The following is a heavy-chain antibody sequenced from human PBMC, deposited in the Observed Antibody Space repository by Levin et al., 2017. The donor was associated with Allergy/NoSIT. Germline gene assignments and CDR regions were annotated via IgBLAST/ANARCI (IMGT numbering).Heavy chain of an antibody. V-gene: IGHV1-2*02. J-gene: IGHJ6*03. D-gene: IGHD5-12*01. CDR1: GYTFTGYY. CDR3: AREGRLYSGYDFSLGYYYYMDV. Sequence: ASVKVSCKASGYTFTGYYMHWVRQAPGQGLEWMGWINPNSGGTNYAQKFQGRVTMTRDTSISTAYMELSRLRSDDTAVYYCAREGRLYSGYDFSLGYYYYMDVWGKGTTVTVSS. CDR2: INPNSGGT.